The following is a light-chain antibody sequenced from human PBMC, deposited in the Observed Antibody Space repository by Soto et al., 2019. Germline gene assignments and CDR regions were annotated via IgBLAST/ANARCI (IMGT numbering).Light chain of an antibody. CDR2: GAS. CDR3: QQYRSWPRT. Sequence: EVRLKQSPAALSLTPGERVTLSCRASQSVDINLAWYQQKPGQAPRLLIYGASTRATDMPGRFSGRGAGAEFTLTISSLQSEDFAVYYCQQYRSWPRTFGQGTKVDIK. V-gene: IGKV3-15*01. CDR1: QSVDIN. J-gene: IGKJ1*01.